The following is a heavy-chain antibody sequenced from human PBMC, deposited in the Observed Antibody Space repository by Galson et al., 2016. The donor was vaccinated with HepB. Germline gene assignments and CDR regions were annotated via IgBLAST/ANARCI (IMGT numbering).Heavy chain of an antibody. CDR1: GFSLTTSGVN. J-gene: IGHJ6*04. CDR2: IYWNDDK. Sequence: PALVKPTQTLTLTCTFSGFSLTTSGVNVGWIRQPPGKALEWLALIYWNDDKRYSPSLKSMVTITKDTSKSQVVLTMTNMDPVDTATYYCARRRGSPYYYYYYGMDVGGEGTTVTVSA. CDR3: ARRRGSPYYYYYYGMDV. D-gene: IGHD6-13*01. V-gene: IGHV2-5*01.